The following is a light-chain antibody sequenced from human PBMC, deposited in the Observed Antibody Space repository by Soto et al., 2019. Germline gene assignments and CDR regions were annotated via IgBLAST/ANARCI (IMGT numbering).Light chain of an antibody. J-gene: IGKJ2*01. CDR3: QQDYSTPYT. Sequence: DIVLTQSPDSLAVSLGERATINCKSSRSVLYSSNNQNYLAWYQQRPGQPPKLLIYWASTRESGVPDRFSGSGSGTDFTLTISSLQAEDVAVYYCQQDYSTPYTFGQGTKLEIK. CDR2: WAS. V-gene: IGKV4-1*01. CDR1: RSVLYSSNNQNY.